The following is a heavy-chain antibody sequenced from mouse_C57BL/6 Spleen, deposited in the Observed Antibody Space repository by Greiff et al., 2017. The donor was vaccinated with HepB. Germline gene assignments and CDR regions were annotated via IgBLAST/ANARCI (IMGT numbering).Heavy chain of an antibody. V-gene: IGHV1-54*01. CDR2: INPGSGGT. CDR3: ARSQLGREDWFAY. CDR1: GYAFTNYL. Sequence: VQLQQSGAELVRPGTSVKVSCKASGYAFTNYLIEWVKQRPGQGLEWIGVINPGSGGTNYNEKFKGKATLTADKSSSTAYMQLSSLTSEDSAVYFCARSQLGREDWFAYWGQGTLVTVSA. J-gene: IGHJ3*01. D-gene: IGHD4-1*02.